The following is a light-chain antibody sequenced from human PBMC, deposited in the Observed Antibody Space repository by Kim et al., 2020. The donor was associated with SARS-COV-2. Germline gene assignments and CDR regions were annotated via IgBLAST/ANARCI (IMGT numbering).Light chain of an antibody. V-gene: IGLV3-19*01. Sequence: SSELTQDPAVSVALGQTVTITCQGDILRNYYASWYQQKPGQAPVLVTYGKNNRPSGIPERFSGSSSGNTASLTITGAQAEDEADYYCNSRDSSDNHLVFG. CDR1: ILRNYY. CDR3: NSRDSSDNHLV. J-gene: IGLJ2*01. CDR2: GKN.